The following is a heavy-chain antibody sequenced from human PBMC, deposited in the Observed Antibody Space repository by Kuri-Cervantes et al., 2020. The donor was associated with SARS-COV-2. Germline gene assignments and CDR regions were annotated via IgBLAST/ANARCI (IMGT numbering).Heavy chain of an antibody. CDR2: ISSSGSTI. CDR1: GFTFSSYE. Sequence: LSLTCAASGFTFSSYEMNWVRQAPGKGLEWVSYISSSGSTIYYADSVKGRFTISRDNAKNSLYLQMNSLRAEDTAIYYCSRDRGYSGTSSPVYWGQGTLVTVSS. CDR3: SRDRGYSGTSSPVY. V-gene: IGHV3-48*03. D-gene: IGHD1-26*01. J-gene: IGHJ4*02.